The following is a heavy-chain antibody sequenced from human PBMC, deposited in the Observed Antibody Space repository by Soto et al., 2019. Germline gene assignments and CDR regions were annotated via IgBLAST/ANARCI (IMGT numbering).Heavy chain of an antibody. V-gene: IGHV1-18*01. J-gene: IGHJ5*02. Sequence: ASVKVSCKASGYTFASNGISWVRQAPGQGLEWMGWINTYNGNTKYAQKLQGRVTMTTDTPTSTAYMELRSLRSDDTAVYYCARAGWELLGNWFDPWGPGTRVTVSS. D-gene: IGHD1-26*01. CDR1: GYTFASNG. CDR3: ARAGWELLGNWFDP. CDR2: INTYNGNT.